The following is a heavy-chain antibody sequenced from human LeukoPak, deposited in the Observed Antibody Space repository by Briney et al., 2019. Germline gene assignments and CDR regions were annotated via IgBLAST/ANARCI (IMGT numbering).Heavy chain of an antibody. V-gene: IGHV4-4*07. D-gene: IGHD3-9*01. CDR2: IYTSGST. Sequence: SETLSLTCSVSGGSISSYYRSWIRQPAGKGLEWIGRIYTSGSTNYNPSLKSRVTMSVDTSKNQFSLKLSSVTAADTAVYYCARDARDILTGYYYYMDVWGKGTTVTVSS. CDR1: GGSISSYY. J-gene: IGHJ6*03. CDR3: ARDARDILTGYYYYMDV.